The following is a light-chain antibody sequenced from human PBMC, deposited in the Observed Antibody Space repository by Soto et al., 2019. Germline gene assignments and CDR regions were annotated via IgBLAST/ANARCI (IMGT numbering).Light chain of an antibody. CDR1: QSVSSNS. J-gene: IGKJ2*01. CDR2: GAS. Sequence: EIVLTQSPGTLSLSPGERATLSCRASQSVSSNSLAWYQQKPGQAPRLLIYGASRGAAGIPDRFSGIGSGTDFTLTIRRLEPADFAVYFCQQYGRSPMFTFGQGTKLEIK. V-gene: IGKV3-20*01. CDR3: QQYGRSPMFT.